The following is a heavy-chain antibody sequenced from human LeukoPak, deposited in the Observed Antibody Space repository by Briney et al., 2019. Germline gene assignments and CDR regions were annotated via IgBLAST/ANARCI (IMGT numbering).Heavy chain of an antibody. D-gene: IGHD1-7*01. V-gene: IGHV4-34*01. Sequence: SETLSLTCAVYGGSFSGYYWSWIRQPPGKGLEWIGEINHSGSTNYNPSLKSRVTISVDTSKNQFSLKLSSVTAADTAVYYCAREGYNWNYVTSLANWLGPWGQGTLVTVSS. CDR3: AREGYNWNYVTSLANWLGP. CDR1: GGSFSGYY. J-gene: IGHJ5*02. CDR2: INHSGST.